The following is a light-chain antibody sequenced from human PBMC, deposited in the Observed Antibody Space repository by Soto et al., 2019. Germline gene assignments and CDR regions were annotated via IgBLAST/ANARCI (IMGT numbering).Light chain of an antibody. Sequence: EIVLTQSPGTLSLSPGDRATLSCRASQTLRSGYLAWYQHKPGQPPRLLIYDVSSRTPGTPDRFSGSGSGTDFALIISRLEPEDFAVYYCHQYGSSPRAFGQGTKVEVK. V-gene: IGKV3-20*01. J-gene: IGKJ1*01. CDR3: HQYGSSPRA. CDR2: DVS. CDR1: QTLRSGY.